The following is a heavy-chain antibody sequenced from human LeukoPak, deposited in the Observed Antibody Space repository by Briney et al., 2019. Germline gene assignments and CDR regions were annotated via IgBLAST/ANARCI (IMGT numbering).Heavy chain of an antibody. D-gene: IGHD3-22*01. CDR1: GGSISSYY. CDR2: IYYSGST. CDR3: ARPYYYDSRIDP. V-gene: IGHV4-59*08. Sequence: SETLSLTCTVSGGSISSYYWSWIRQPPGKGLEWIGYIYYSGSTNYNPSLKSRVAISVDTSKNQLSLKLSSVTAADTAVYYCARPYYYDSRIDPWGQGILVTVSS. J-gene: IGHJ5*02.